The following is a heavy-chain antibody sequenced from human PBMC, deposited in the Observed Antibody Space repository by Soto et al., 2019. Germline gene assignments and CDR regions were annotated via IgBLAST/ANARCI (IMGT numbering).Heavy chain of an antibody. J-gene: IGHJ3*01. D-gene: IGHD6-13*01. CDR2: ISSSGLST. CDR1: GFTFSSYV. CDR3: VKGRSAAAGRRAFDV. Sequence: VQLLESGGGLVQPGGSLRLSCAASGFTFSSYVMSWVRQAPGEGLEWVSTISSSGLSTYYADSVKGRFTISRDNSKNTLYLQVHGLRAEHTAVYYCVKGRSAAAGRRAFDVWGRGTRVTVSS. V-gene: IGHV3-23*01.